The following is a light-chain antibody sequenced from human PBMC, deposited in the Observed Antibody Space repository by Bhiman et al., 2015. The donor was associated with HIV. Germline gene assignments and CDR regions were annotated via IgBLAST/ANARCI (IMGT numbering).Light chain of an antibody. CDR1: SSDIGGSDS. J-gene: IGLJ2*01. V-gene: IGLV2-14*03. Sequence: QSALTQPASVSGSPGQSITISCSGTSSDIGGSDSVSWYQHHPGKAPKLIIYDVSKWPAGVSSRFSGSKSGNTASLVISGLQAEDEADYYCSSKTTSPTFHVLFGGGTKLTVL. CDR3: SSKTTSPTFHVL. CDR2: DVS.